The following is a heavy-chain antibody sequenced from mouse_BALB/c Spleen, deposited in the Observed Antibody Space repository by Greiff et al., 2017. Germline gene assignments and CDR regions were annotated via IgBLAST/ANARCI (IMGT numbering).Heavy chain of an antibody. D-gene: IGHD2-10*02. CDR2: INPDSSTI. Sequence: EVKLMESGGGLVQPGGSLKLSCAASGFDFSRYWMSWVRQAPGKGLEWIGEINPDSSTINYTPSLKDKFIISRDNAKNTLYLQMSKVRSEDTALYYCARQEYRYYAMDYWGQGTSVTVSS. CDR1: GFDFSRYW. V-gene: IGHV4-1*02. J-gene: IGHJ4*01. CDR3: ARQEYRYYAMDY.